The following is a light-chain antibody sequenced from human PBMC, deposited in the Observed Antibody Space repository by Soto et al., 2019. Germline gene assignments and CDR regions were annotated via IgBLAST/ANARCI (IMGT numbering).Light chain of an antibody. J-gene: IGKJ1*01. V-gene: IGKV3-20*01. Sequence: EIVLTQSPGTLSLSPGERATLSCRASQSVSSSFLAWYQQKPGQAPRLLIYGASTRATGIPDRFSGSGSGTDFILTISRLAPEDFAVYCCQQYDSSPWTFGQGTKVEIK. CDR1: QSVSSSF. CDR2: GAS. CDR3: QQYDSSPWT.